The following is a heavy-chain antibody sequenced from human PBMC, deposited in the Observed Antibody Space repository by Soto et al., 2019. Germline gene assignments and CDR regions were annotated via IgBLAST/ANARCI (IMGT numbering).Heavy chain of an antibody. Sequence: GGSLRLSCAASGFTFSSYGMHWVRQAPGKGLEWVAVIWYDGSNKYYADSVKGRFTISRDNSKNTLYLQMNSLRAEDTAVYYCARGWRRPNYYDSSGGTDYWGQGTLVTVSS. D-gene: IGHD3-22*01. CDR1: GFTFSSYG. V-gene: IGHV3-33*01. CDR3: ARGWRRPNYYDSSGGTDY. J-gene: IGHJ4*02. CDR2: IWYDGSNK.